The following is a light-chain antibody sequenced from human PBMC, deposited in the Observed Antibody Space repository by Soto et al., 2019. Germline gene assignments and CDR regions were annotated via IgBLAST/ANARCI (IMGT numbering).Light chain of an antibody. CDR2: GDN. CDR3: QSYDTSLSGRV. V-gene: IGLV1-40*01. J-gene: IGLJ3*02. Sequence: QYVLTQPPSVSGAPGQRVIISCTGSSSNIGADSAVHWYQQLPGKAPKLLIYGDNNRPSGVPDRFSGSKSGTSASLAITGLQAEYEADYYCQSYDTSLSGRVFGGGTKLTVL. CDR1: SSNIGADSA.